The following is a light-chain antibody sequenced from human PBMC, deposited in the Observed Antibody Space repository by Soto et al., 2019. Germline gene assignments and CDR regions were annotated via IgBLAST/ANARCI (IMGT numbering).Light chain of an antibody. J-gene: IGKJ3*01. CDR1: QGISSF. CDR3: QQHNSLHIP. CDR2: GAS. Sequence: IPLTQCPSSLSASVGDRVTITCRASQGISSFLAWYQQKPGKAPKLLIYGASTLQSGVTSRFSGSGSGTDFTLTIGSLQPEDLATYYCQQHNSLHIPFGAGTKVDI. V-gene: IGKV1-9*01.